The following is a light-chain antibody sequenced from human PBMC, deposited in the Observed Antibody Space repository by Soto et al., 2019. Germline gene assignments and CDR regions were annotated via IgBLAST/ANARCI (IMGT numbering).Light chain of an antibody. CDR2: SNN. Sequence: QSVLTQPPSVSGAPGQRVTISCTGSSSNIGAGYDVHWYLQLPGTAPKLLIYSNNQRPSGVPDRFSGSKSGTSASLAISGLQSEDEADYYCAAWDDSLNGRWVFGGGTKVTVL. V-gene: IGLV1-40*01. J-gene: IGLJ3*02. CDR3: AAWDDSLNGRWV. CDR1: SSNIGAGYD.